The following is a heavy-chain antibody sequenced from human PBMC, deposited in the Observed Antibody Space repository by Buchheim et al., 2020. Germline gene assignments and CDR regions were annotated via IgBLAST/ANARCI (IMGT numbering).Heavy chain of an antibody. J-gene: IGHJ4*02. CDR2: IHYSGST. Sequence: QLQLQESGPGLVKPSETLSLTCTVSGGSISSSSYYWGWIRQPPGKGLEWIGSIHYSGSTYYNPSLKSRVTISVDTSKNQFSLKLSSVTAADTAVYYCAGLDGLVGATQGNFDYWGQGTL. D-gene: IGHD1-26*01. CDR1: GGSISSSSYY. CDR3: AGLDGLVGATQGNFDY. V-gene: IGHV4-39*01.